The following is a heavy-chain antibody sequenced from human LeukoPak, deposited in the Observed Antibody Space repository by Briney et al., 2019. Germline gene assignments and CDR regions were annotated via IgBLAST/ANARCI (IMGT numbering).Heavy chain of an antibody. J-gene: IGHJ4*02. CDR3: ACGPAGDSGY. V-gene: IGHV4-38-2*01. CDR2: IYHSGST. CDR1: GYSISSGYY. Sequence: PSETPSLTCAVSGYSISSGYYWGWIRQPPGKGLEWIGSIYHSGSTYYNPSLKSRVTISVDTSKHQFSLKLSSVTAADTAVYYCACGPAGDSGYWGQGTLVTVSS. D-gene: IGHD2-21*01.